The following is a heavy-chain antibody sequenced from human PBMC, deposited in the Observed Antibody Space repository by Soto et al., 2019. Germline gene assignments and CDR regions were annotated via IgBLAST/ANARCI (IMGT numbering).Heavy chain of an antibody. CDR3: GRSVVGATGEILYNAMDV. J-gene: IGHJ6*02. CDR1: GYTFASYA. D-gene: IGHD1-26*01. V-gene: IGHV1-3*01. CDR2: INAANGDT. Sequence: KVSCKASGYTFASYALHWVRQARGERPEWMGWINAANGDTKYSKKFQGRVTITRDTSASTGYMELSSLRSEDTAVYFCGRSVVGATGEILYNAMDVWGQITTVTVSS.